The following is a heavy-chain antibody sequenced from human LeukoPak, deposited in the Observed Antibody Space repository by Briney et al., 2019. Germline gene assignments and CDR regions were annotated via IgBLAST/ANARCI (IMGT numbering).Heavy chain of an antibody. CDR1: GDSVSSNSAA. CDR2: THYRSKWSK. Sequence: SQTLSLTCGISGDSVSSNSAAWNWIRQSPSRGLEWLGRTHYRSKWSKDYAISVKSRITINADTSKNQFSLQLNSVTPEDTAVYYCVREGGGYGGYDLDCWGQGTLVTVSS. V-gene: IGHV6-1*01. CDR3: VREGGGYGGYDLDC. J-gene: IGHJ4*02. D-gene: IGHD5-12*01.